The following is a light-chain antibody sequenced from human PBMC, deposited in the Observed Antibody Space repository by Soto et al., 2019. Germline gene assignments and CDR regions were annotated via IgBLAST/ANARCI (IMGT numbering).Light chain of an antibody. CDR1: QSVDSSF. Sequence: EIVLTQSPGSLSLSPGERATLSCRASQSVDSSFFAWYQKKPGQAPRLLIYGASKRATGIPDRFSGSGSGTDFTLTISRLEPEDFAVYYCQQYVSSVTFGQGTEVEIK. CDR2: GAS. V-gene: IGKV3-20*01. J-gene: IGKJ1*01. CDR3: QQYVSSVT.